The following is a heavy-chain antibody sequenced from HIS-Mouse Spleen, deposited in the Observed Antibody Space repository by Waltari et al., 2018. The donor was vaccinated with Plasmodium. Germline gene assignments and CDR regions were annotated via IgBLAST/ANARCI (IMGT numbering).Heavy chain of an antibody. Sequence: QVQLQESGPGLVKPSETLSLTCTVSGGSISSYYWSWIRQPPGKGLEWIGYIYYSGSTNDTPSLKSRVTISVDTSKNQFSLKLSSVTAADTAVYYCARGYDFWSGYSPYFDYWGQGTLVTVSS. CDR1: GGSISSYY. D-gene: IGHD3-3*01. CDR2: IYYSGST. V-gene: IGHV4-59*01. J-gene: IGHJ4*02. CDR3: ARGYDFWSGYSPYFDY.